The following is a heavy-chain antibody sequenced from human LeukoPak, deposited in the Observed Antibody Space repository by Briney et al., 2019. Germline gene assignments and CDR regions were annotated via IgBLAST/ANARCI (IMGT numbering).Heavy chain of an antibody. D-gene: IGHD3-10*02. J-gene: IGHJ5*02. V-gene: IGHV4-59*01. CDR2: IYYSGST. CDR3: ASVRRQLLGNWFDP. Sequence: KPSETLSLTCTVSGGSISSYYWSCIRQPPGKGLEWIGYIYYSGSTNYNPSLKSRVTISVDTSKNQFSLKLSSVTAADTAVYYCASVRRQLLGNWFDPWGQGTLVTVSS. CDR1: GGSISSYY.